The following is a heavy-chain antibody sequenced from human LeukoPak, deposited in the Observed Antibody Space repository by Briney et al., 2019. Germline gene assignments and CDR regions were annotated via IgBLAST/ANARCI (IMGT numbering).Heavy chain of an antibody. V-gene: IGHV4-59*08. CDR1: GASITNYY. J-gene: IGHJ6*02. CDR2: IYYSGST. CDR3: ARHPNV. Sequence: SETLSLTCTVSGASITNYYWSWIRQPPGKGLEWIGYIYYSGSTNYNPSLKSRVTISVDTSKNQFSLKLSSVTAADTGVYYCARHPNVWGQGTTVTVSS.